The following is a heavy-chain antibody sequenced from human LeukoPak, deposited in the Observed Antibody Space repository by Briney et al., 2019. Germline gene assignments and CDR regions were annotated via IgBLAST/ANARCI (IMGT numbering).Heavy chain of an antibody. CDR2: ISGGGGST. CDR1: GFTFSSYA. V-gene: IGHV3-23*01. CDR3: AKALGYCSSTSCHAFDY. J-gene: IGHJ4*02. D-gene: IGHD2-2*01. Sequence: GGSLRLSCAASGFTFSSYAMSWVRQAPGKGLEWVSAISGGGGSTYYADSVKGRFTISRDNSKNTLYLQMNSLRAEDTAVYYCAKALGYCSSTSCHAFDYWGQGTLVTVSS.